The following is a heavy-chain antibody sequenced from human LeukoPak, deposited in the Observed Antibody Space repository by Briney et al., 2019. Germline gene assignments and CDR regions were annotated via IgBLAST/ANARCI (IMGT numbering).Heavy chain of an antibody. V-gene: IGHV3-23*01. CDR2: ISGSGGST. D-gene: IGHD6-19*01. Sequence: GGSLRLSCAASGFTFSSYAMSWVRQAPGKGLEWVSAISGSGGSTYYADSVKGRFTISRDNSKNTLYLQMNSLRAEDTAVYYCANGRDSSGRYYHWGQGTMVTVSS. CDR1: GFTFSSYA. CDR3: ANGRDSSGRYYH. J-gene: IGHJ3*01.